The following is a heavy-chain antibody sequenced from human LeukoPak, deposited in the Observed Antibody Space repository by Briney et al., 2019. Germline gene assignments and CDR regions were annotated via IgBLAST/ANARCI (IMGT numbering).Heavy chain of an antibody. CDR3: ARDLYGGNSPYYYYGMDV. J-gene: IGHJ6*02. Sequence: ASVKVSFKASGYTFTGYYMHWVRQAPGQGLEWMGWINPNSGGTNYAQKFQGRVTITRDTSISTAYMELSRLRSDDTAVYYCARDLYGGNSPYYYYGMDVWGQGTTVTVSS. CDR2: INPNSGGT. CDR1: GYTFTGYY. D-gene: IGHD4-23*01. V-gene: IGHV1-2*02.